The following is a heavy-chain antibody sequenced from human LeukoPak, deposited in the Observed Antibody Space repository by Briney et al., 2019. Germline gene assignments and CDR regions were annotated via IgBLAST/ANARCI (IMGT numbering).Heavy chain of an antibody. Sequence: GGSLRLSCSASGFAFSDYWMMWVRQAPGKGLEWVGNIRQDDSEKNYVDSVKGRFTISRDNAKFSLYLQMNSLRAEDTAIYYCATDRKVGTWDPRFNYWGQGTLVTVSS. D-gene: IGHD4-23*01. CDR3: ATDRKVGTWDPRFNY. V-gene: IGHV3-7*01. CDR1: GFAFSDYW. J-gene: IGHJ4*02. CDR2: IRQDDSEK.